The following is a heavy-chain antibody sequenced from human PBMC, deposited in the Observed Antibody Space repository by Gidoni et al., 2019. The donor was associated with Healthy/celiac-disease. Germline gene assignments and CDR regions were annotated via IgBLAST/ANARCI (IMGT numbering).Heavy chain of an antibody. D-gene: IGHD6-13*01. J-gene: IGHJ5*02. CDR2: IWYDGSNK. CDR3: ARDAYSSSRLDNWFDP. V-gene: IGHV3-33*01. Sequence: QVQLVESGGGVVQPGRSLRLSCAASGFTFSSYGMHWVRQAPGKGLEWVAVIWYDGSNKYYADSVKGRFTISRDNSKNTLYLQMNSLRAEDTAVYYCARDAYSSSRLDNWFDPWGQGTLVTVSS. CDR1: GFTFSSYG.